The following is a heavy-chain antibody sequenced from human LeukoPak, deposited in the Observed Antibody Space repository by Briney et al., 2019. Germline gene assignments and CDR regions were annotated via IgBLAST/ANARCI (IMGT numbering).Heavy chain of an antibody. CDR2: IKRDGSAI. J-gene: IGHJ3*02. CDR3: ARDFNPSCGDNCYIDAFDI. V-gene: IGHV3-7*01. D-gene: IGHD2-21*01. Sequence: GGSLRLSCTASGFSFRNTWMSWVRQAPGKGLEWVANIKRDGSAIRYVDSVKGRFTISRDNAKNSLYLQMDSLRAEDTAVYYCARDFNPSCGDNCYIDAFDIWGQGTMVTVSS. CDR1: GFSFRNTW.